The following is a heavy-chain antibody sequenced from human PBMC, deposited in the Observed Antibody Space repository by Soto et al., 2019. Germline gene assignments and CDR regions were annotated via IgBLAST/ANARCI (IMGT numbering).Heavy chain of an antibody. CDR3: ARERDRFDY. V-gene: IGHV1-46*01. Sequence: QVQLVQSGAEVTEPGASVKVSCKTSGFTFTLHYIHWVRQAPGQGLEWVGMVNAGDGSATYAREFRDKVSMTWDTSTSTVYLDLNSLKSEDTAIYYCARERDRFDYWGQGTLVSVSP. CDR2: VNAGDGSA. J-gene: IGHJ4*02. CDR1: GFTFTLHY.